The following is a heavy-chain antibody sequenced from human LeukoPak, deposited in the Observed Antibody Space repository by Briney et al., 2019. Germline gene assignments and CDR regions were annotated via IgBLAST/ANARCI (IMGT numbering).Heavy chain of an antibody. CDR1: GYSFTSYW. CDR2: IYPGDSDT. CDR3: ARQPPYHCSSTSCYQFDP. J-gene: IGHJ5*02. V-gene: IGHV5-51*01. D-gene: IGHD2-2*01. Sequence: AGESLKISCKGSGYSFTSYWIGWVRQMPGKGLEWMGIIYPGDSDTRYSPSFQGQVTISADKSISTAYLQWSSLKASDTAMYYCARQPPYHCSSTSCYQFDPWGQGTLVTVSS.